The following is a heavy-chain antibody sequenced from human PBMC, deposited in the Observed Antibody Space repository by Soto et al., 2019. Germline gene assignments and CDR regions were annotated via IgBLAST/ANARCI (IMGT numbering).Heavy chain of an antibody. D-gene: IGHD2-15*01. CDR1: GGTFSSYT. J-gene: IGHJ3*02. CDR3: AREGTVVVVAAVGGGHAFYI. Sequence: QVQLVQSGAEVKKPGSSVKVSCKASGGTFSSYTISWVRQAPGQGLEWMGRIIPILGIANYAQKFQGRVTITANKSTSTAYMELSSLRSEDTAVYYCAREGTVVVVAAVGGGHAFYIWGQGTMVTVSS. V-gene: IGHV1-69*08. CDR2: IIPILGIA.